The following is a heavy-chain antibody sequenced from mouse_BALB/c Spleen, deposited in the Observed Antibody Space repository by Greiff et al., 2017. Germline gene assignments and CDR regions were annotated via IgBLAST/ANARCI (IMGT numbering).Heavy chain of an antibody. CDR3: ARHGGALLRLGYAMDY. Sequence: EVQVVESGGGLVKPGGSLKLSCAASGFTFSDYYMYWVRQTPEKRLEWVATISDGGSYTYYPDSVKGRFTISRDNAKNTLYLQMSSLKSEDTAMYYCARHGGALLRLGYAMDYWGQGTSVTVSS. CDR1: GFTFSDYY. J-gene: IGHJ4*01. CDR2: ISDGGSYT. V-gene: IGHV5-4*02. D-gene: IGHD1-2*01.